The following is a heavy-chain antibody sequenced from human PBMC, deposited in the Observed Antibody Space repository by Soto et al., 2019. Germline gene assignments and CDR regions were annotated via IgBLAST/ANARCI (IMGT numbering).Heavy chain of an antibody. CDR1: GFTSSSYA. V-gene: IGHV3-30*09. CDR2: ISYEGSNK. CDR3: ARVLGGMATVPFDY. Sequence: GGSLRLSCAASGFTSSSYAMHWVRQAPRTGLEWVAVISYEGSNKYYADSVKGRFAISRDNSKNTLYLQMNSLRTEDTAVYYCARVLGGMATVPFDYWGQGALVTVSS. J-gene: IGHJ4*02. D-gene: IGHD4-4*01.